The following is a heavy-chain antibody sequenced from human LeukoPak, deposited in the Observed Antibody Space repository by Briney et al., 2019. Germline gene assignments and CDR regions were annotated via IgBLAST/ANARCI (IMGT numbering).Heavy chain of an antibody. Sequence: GGSLRLSCAASGFTFSSYAINWVRQAPGKGLEWVSAVSGSGDSTYCADSVKGRFTISRDNSKNTLYLQMDSLRAEDTAVYYCAKGYGLTYYYYMDVWGEGTTVTVSS. D-gene: IGHD1-14*01. CDR2: VSGSGDST. J-gene: IGHJ6*03. CDR1: GFTFSSYA. V-gene: IGHV3-23*01. CDR3: AKGYGLTYYYYMDV.